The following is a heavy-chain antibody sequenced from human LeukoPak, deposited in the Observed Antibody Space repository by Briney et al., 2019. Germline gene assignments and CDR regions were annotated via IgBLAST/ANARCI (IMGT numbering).Heavy chain of an antibody. CDR3: ARGKERIAVAGSFDY. J-gene: IGHJ4*02. Sequence: SVKVSCKASGGTFSSYAISWVRQAPGQGLEWMGGIIPIFGTANYAQKFQGRVTITADESTSTAYMELSSLRSGDTAVYYCARGKERIAVAGSFDYWGQGTLVTVSS. V-gene: IGHV1-69*13. D-gene: IGHD6-19*01. CDR2: IIPIFGTA. CDR1: GGTFSSYA.